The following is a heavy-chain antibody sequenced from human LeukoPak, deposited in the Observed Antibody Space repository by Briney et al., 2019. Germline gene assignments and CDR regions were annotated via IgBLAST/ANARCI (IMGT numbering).Heavy chain of an antibody. CDR1: GFTFSSYS. CDR3: ARGYADGGTAMVKVNDY. Sequence: GGSLRLSCAASGFTFSSYSMNWVRQAPGKGLEWVSSISSSSSYIYYADSVKGRFTISRDNAKNSLYLQMNSLRAEDTAVYYCARGYADGGTAMVKVNDYWGQGTLVTVSS. V-gene: IGHV3-21*01. CDR2: ISSSSSYI. D-gene: IGHD5-18*01. J-gene: IGHJ4*02.